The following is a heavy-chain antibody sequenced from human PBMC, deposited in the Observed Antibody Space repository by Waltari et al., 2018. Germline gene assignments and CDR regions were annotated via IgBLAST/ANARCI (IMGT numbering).Heavy chain of an antibody. CDR1: EYTFTSSY. D-gene: IGHD2-21*01. J-gene: IGHJ6*02. CDR2: SNPRVGST. V-gene: IGHV1-46*01. Sequence: QVQLVQSGAEVKKPGASVKISCKTSEYTFTSSYIHWVRQAPGQGFEWMGISNPRVGSTIYDQKFQGRVTMTRDTSTSTVYMELSSLRSDDTAVYYCALDTGALWMDVWGQGTTVTVSS. CDR3: ALDTGALWMDV.